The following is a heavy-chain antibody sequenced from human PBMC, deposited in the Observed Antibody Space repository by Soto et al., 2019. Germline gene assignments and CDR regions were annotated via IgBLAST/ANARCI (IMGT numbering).Heavy chain of an antibody. CDR1: GYTFTSYD. CDR2: MNPNSGNT. CDR3: ASPAGSGSSSEYYYGMDV. V-gene: IGHV1-8*01. Sequence: ASVKVSCKASGYTFTSYDINWVRQATGQGLEWMGWMNPNSGNTGYAQKFQGRVTMTRNTSISTAYMELSSLRSEDTAVYYCASPAGSGSSSEYYYGMDVWGQGTTVTVSS. J-gene: IGHJ6*02. D-gene: IGHD6-6*01.